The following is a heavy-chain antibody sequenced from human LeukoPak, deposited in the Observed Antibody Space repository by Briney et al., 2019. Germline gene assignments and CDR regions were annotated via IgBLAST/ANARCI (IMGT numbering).Heavy chain of an antibody. D-gene: IGHD3-10*01. CDR2: IDPSDSYT. V-gene: IGHV5-10-1*01. CDR1: GYSFTSYW. Sequence: GESLKISCKGSGYSFTSYWISWVRQMPGKGLEWMGRIDPSDSYTNYSPSFQGHVTISADKSISTAYLQWSSLKASDTAMYYCARLGKGLTMVRGVRGTSDYWGQRTLVTVPS. CDR3: ARLGKGLTMVRGVRGTSDY. J-gene: IGHJ4*02.